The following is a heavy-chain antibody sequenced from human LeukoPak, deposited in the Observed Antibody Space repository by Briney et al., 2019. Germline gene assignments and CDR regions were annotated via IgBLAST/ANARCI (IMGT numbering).Heavy chain of an antibody. J-gene: IGHJ3*02. CDR2: IKQDGSEK. D-gene: IGHD6-19*01. Sequence: QPGGSLRLSCAASGFTFSSYWMSWVRQAPGKGLEWVANIKQDGSEKYYVDSVKGRFTISRDNAKNSLYLQMNSLRAEDTAVYYCASESSGRLSDAFDIWGQGTMVTVSS. V-gene: IGHV3-7*03. CDR1: GFTFSSYW. CDR3: ASESSGRLSDAFDI.